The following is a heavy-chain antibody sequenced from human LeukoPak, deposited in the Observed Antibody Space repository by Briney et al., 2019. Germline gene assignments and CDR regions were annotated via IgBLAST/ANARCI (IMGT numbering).Heavy chain of an antibody. J-gene: IGHJ3*02. Sequence: PGGSLRLSCAASGFTFSSYAMSWVRQAPGKRLEWVSAISGSGGSTYYADSVKGRFTIFRDNSKNTLYLQMNSLRAEDTAVYYCAKVQYYDYVWGPKGAFDIWGQGTMVTVSS. CDR2: ISGSGGST. V-gene: IGHV3-23*01. D-gene: IGHD3-16*01. CDR3: AKVQYYDYVWGPKGAFDI. CDR1: GFTFSSYA.